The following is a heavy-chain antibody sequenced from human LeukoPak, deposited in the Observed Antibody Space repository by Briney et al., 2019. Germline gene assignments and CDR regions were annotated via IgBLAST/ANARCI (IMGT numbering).Heavy chain of an antibody. D-gene: IGHD3-22*01. CDR3: ARGSLGSSGYYRDY. J-gene: IGHJ4*02. CDR2: ISSSSSYI. Sequence: GGSLRLSCAASGFTFSSYSMKWVRQAPGKGLEWVSSISSSSSYIYYADSVKGRFTISRDNAKNSLYLQMNSLRAEDTAVYYCARGSLGSSGYYRDYWGQGTLVTVSS. CDR1: GFTFSSYS. V-gene: IGHV3-21*01.